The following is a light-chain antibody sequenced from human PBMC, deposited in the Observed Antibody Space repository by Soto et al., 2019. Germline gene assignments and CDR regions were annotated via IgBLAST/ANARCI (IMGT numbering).Light chain of an antibody. CDR1: GSNIGAGYD. CDR3: QSHDSSLSAYV. CDR2: GNS. V-gene: IGLV1-40*01. J-gene: IGLJ1*01. Sequence: QSVLTQTPSVSGAPGQRVTISCTGSGSNIGAGYDVHWYQQLPGTAPKLLIYGNSNRPSGVPDRFSGSKSGTSASLAITGLQAEDEADFYCQSHDSSLSAYVFGTGTKLTVL.